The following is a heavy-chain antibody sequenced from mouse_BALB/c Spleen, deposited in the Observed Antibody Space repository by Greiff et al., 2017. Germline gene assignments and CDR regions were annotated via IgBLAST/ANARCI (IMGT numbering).Heavy chain of an antibody. CDR2: IDPENGNT. V-gene: IGHV14-1*02. CDR3: ALITTVVVPYAMDY. Sequence: VQLQQSGAELVRPGALVKLSCKASGFYIKDYYMHWVKQRPEQGLEWIGWIDPENGNTIYDPKFQGKASITADTSSNTAYLQLSSLTSEDTAVYYCALITTVVVPYAMDYWGQGTSVTVSA. J-gene: IGHJ4*01. CDR1: GFYIKDYY. D-gene: IGHD1-1*01.